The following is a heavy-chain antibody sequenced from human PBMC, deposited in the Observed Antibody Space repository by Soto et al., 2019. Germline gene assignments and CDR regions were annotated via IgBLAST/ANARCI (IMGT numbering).Heavy chain of an antibody. CDR1: SICSSSVY. CDR3: ANLFVPAMFFAY. J-gene: IGHJ4*01. Sequence: SICSSSVYWGWIRQHPGKGLEWIGSIYYSGSTYYNPSLKSRVTISVDTSKNQFSLKLSSVTAADTAVYYCANLFVPAMFFAYWGHGTLVT. D-gene: IGHD2-8*01. V-gene: IGHV4-39*01. CDR2: IYYSGST.